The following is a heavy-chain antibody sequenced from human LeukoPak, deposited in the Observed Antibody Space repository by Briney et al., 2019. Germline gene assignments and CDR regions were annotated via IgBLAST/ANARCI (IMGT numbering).Heavy chain of an antibody. CDR2: IYHSGST. V-gene: IGHV4-38-2*01. CDR1: GYSISSGYY. Sequence: SETLSLTCAVSGYSISSGYYWGWIRQPPGKGLEWIGSIYHSGSTYYNPSLKSRVTISVDTSKNQFSLKLSSVTAADTAVYYCARQGWIQLWLRGYYYYYMDVWGKGTTVTASS. J-gene: IGHJ6*03. D-gene: IGHD5-18*01. CDR3: ARQGWIQLWLRGYYYYYMDV.